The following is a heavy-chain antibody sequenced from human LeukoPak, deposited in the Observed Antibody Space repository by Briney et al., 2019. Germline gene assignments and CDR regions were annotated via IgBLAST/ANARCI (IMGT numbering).Heavy chain of an antibody. J-gene: IGHJ5*02. CDR1: GFTFGSYD. D-gene: IGHD2-21*01. V-gene: IGHV3-21*01. CDR2: ISTGSNYI. Sequence: GGSLRLSCIASGFTFGSYDMNWVRQAPGKGLEWASTISTGSNYIYYADSVKGRFTISRDNAKGSLYLQMSSLRAEDTAVYYCAKNAESKTLIRRSWFDPWGQGTLVTVSS. CDR3: AKNAESKTLIRRSWFDP.